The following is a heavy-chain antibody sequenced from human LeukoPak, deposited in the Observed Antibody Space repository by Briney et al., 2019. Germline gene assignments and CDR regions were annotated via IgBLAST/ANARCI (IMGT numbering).Heavy chain of an antibody. Sequence: SDTLSLTCTLSGGSIRSSNYFWCWIRQPPGKGLEWFGAIYYSGITYYKSSLKSRVTISVDTSKNQFSLKLSSVTAADTAVYYCARLPNPSSSCPGADCYYMDVWGKGTTVTVSS. V-gene: IGHV4-39*01. CDR3: ARLPNPSSSCPGADCYYMDV. J-gene: IGHJ6*03. D-gene: IGHD6-13*01. CDR1: GGSIRSSNYF. CDR2: IYYSGIT.